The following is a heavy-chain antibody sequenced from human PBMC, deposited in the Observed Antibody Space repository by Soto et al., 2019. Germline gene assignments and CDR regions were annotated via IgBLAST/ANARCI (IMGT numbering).Heavy chain of an antibody. Sequence: ASVKVSCKTSGYTFTNYAIHWVRQAPGQRLEWMGWINTGNGNTRYSQKFQDRITITRDTSASTAYLELSSLRSEDTAVYYCARSGGGYCTGGVCHANNWVDPWGQGTLV. CDR3: ARSGGGYCTGGVCHANNWVDP. CDR2: INTGNGNT. CDR1: GYTFTNYA. D-gene: IGHD2-8*02. J-gene: IGHJ5*02. V-gene: IGHV1-3*04.